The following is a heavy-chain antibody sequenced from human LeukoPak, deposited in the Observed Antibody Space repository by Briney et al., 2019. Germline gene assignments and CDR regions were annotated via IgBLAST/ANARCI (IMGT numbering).Heavy chain of an antibody. Sequence: SETLSLTCTVSGGSISNYYWSWIRQPPGKGLEWIGYIYYTGSTNYNPSLKGRVTISVDTSKNQLSLNLNSVTAADTAEYYCARAPGSAYYPYYYMDVWGKGTTVTVSS. CDR2: IYYTGST. V-gene: IGHV4-59*01. CDR1: GGSISNYY. CDR3: ARAPGSAYYPYYYMDV. D-gene: IGHD6-19*01. J-gene: IGHJ6*03.